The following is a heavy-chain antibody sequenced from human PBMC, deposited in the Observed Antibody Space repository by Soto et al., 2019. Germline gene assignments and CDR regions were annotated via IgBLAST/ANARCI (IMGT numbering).Heavy chain of an antibody. V-gene: IGHV4-34*01. Sequence: SETLSLTCAVYGGSFSGYYWSWIRQPPGKGLEWIGEINHSGSTNYNPSLKSRVTISVDTSKNQFSLKLSSVTAADTAVYYCARITRKPQRYCSGGNCFRNASNAFDIWGQGTMVTVSS. D-gene: IGHD2-15*01. CDR1: GGSFSGYY. J-gene: IGHJ3*02. CDR2: INHSGST. CDR3: ARITRKPQRYCSGGNCFRNASNAFDI.